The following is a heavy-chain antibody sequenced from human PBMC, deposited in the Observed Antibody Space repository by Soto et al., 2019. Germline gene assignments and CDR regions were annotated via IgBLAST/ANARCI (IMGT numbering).Heavy chain of an antibody. J-gene: IGHJ6*02. Sequence: SQTLSLTCAISGDSVSSNSAAWNWIRQSPSRGLEWLGRTYYRSKWYNDYAVSVKSRITINPDTSKNQFSLQLNSVTPEDTAVYYCARDSRSHYPARHYYGMDVWGQGTTVTVSS. CDR3: ARDSRSHYPARHYYGMDV. V-gene: IGHV6-1*01. CDR1: GDSVSSNSAA. CDR2: TYYRSKWYN. D-gene: IGHD6-6*01.